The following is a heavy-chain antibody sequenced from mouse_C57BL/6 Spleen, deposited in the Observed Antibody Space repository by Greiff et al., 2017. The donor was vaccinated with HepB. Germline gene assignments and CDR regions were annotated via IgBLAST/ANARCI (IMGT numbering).Heavy chain of an antibody. D-gene: IGHD2-5*01. Sequence: EVKLVESGGGLVKPGGSLKLSCAASGFTFSDYGMHWVRQAPEKGLEWVAYISSGSSTIYYADTVKGRFTISRDNAKNTLFLQMTSLRSEDTAMYYCARPYSNYVPWFAYWGQGTLVTVSA. J-gene: IGHJ3*01. CDR3: ARPYSNYVPWFAY. CDR2: ISSGSSTI. V-gene: IGHV5-17*01. CDR1: GFTFSDYG.